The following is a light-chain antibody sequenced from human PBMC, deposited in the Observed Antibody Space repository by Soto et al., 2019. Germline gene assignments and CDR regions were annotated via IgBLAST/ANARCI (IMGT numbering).Light chain of an antibody. V-gene: IGKV3-20*01. CDR3: QHYHSSPWT. CDR2: IAS. CDR1: QSVSSNY. Sequence: EIVLTQSPDTLSLSPGERATLSCRASQSVSSNYLAWYQQKTGQTRRLLIYIASTRDPGIPDRFRGSGSGTHFTLTISRLEPEDFAVYYCQHYHSSPWTFSQGSKVEIK. J-gene: IGKJ1*01.